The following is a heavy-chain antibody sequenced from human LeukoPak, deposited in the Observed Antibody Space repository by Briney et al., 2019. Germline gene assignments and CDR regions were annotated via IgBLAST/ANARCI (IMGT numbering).Heavy chain of an antibody. CDR1: GGTFSSYA. Sequence: GSSVKVSCKASGGTFSSYAISWVRQPPGQGLEWMGRIIPILGIANYAQKFHGRVTITADKSTSTDYMELSSLRSEDTAVYYCARDPSIVVVPAANPWGQGTLVTVSS. V-gene: IGHV1-69*04. D-gene: IGHD2-2*01. CDR3: ARDPSIVVVPAANP. J-gene: IGHJ5*02. CDR2: IIPILGIA.